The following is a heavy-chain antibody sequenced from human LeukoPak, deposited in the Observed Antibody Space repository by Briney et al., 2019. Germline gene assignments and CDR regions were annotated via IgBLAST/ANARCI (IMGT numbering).Heavy chain of an antibody. J-gene: IGHJ3*02. CDR1: GFTFSSYE. CDR3: ARWGYSGYHWAFDI. D-gene: IGHD5-12*01. V-gene: IGHV3-48*03. Sequence: RAGGSLRLSCAASGFTFSSYEMNWVRQAPGKGLEWVSYISSSGSTIYYADSVKGRFTISRDNAKNSLYLQMNSLRAEDTAVYYCARWGYSGYHWAFDIWGQGTMVTVSS. CDR2: ISSSGSTI.